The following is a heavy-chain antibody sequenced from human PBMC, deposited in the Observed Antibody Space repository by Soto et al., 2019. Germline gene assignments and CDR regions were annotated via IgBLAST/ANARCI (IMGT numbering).Heavy chain of an antibody. Sequence: GGSLRLSCAASGFTFSSYAMSWVRQAPGKGLEWVSAISGSGGSTYYADSVKGRFTISRDNSKNTLYLQMNSLRAEDTAVYYCAKDILSVGIVATMSLMDYWGQGTLVTVSS. CDR1: GFTFSSYA. CDR2: ISGSGGST. D-gene: IGHD5-12*01. J-gene: IGHJ4*02. V-gene: IGHV3-23*01. CDR3: AKDILSVGIVATMSLMDY.